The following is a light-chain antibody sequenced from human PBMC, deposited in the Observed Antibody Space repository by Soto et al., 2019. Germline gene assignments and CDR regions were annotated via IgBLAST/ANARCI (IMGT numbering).Light chain of an antibody. J-gene: IGKJ1*01. CDR3: KHCT. CDR1: QSVSNN. CDR2: GAS. V-gene: IGKV3-20*01. Sequence: EIVLRQSPATLSFSPGESATLSCRASQSVSNNVAWYQQKPGQAPRLLIYGASSRATGIPDRFSGSGSGTDFTLTISRLEPEDFAVYYCKHCTFGQGTKVDIK.